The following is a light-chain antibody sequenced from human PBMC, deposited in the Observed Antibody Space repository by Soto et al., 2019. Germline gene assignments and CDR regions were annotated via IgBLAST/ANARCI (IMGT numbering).Light chain of an antibody. V-gene: IGKV3-11*01. CDR2: DAS. Sequence: EIVLTQSPATLSLSPGERATLSCRASQSVSSYLAWYQQKPGQAPRLFIYDASNRATGIPARFSGSGSGTDFTLIISSLEPEDFAVYYCQQRSNWPPLTFGGGTKVEIK. CDR3: QQRSNWPPLT. J-gene: IGKJ4*01. CDR1: QSVSSY.